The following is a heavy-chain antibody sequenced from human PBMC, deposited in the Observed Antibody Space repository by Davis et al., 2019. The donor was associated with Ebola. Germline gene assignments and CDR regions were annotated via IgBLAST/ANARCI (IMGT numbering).Heavy chain of an antibody. Sequence: GESLKISCEASGFIFSDYEMNWVRQTPGKELEWIAFVGNSVDEIHYADSVKGRFTISRDNSKNTLYLQMNSLRAEDTAVYYCAKVPHGVWGQGTLVTVSS. D-gene: IGHD2-8*01. V-gene: IGHV3-30*02. CDR3: AKVPHGV. CDR2: VGNSVDEI. J-gene: IGHJ4*02. CDR1: GFIFSDYE.